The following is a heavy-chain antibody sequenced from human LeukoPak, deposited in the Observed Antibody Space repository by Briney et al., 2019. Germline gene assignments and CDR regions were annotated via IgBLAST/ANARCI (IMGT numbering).Heavy chain of an antibody. CDR2: INGDGTSA. CDR3: ARVAYCGGDCYSLDYYYMDV. CDR1: GFTLRNYW. D-gene: IGHD2-21*02. V-gene: IGHV3-74*01. J-gene: IGHJ6*03. Sequence: GGSLRLSCAASGFTLRNYWMHWVRQTPGKGLLWVSRINGDGTSATYAGSGKGRFTISRYNAKNTLYLQMTSLRAEDTAVYYCARVAYCGGDCYSLDYYYMDVWGKGTTVTVSS.